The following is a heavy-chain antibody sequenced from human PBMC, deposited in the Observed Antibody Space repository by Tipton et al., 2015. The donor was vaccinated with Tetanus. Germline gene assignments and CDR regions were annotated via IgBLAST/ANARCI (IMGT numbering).Heavy chain of an antibody. D-gene: IGHD2-21*01. V-gene: IGHV1-2*02. CDR1: GYTFTGYY. Sequence: QLVQSGAEVKKPGASVKVSCKASGYTFTGYYIYWVRQAPGQGLEWMGWIDPNSGGTVYAHKFQGRVTMTRDTSISTAYMELRSLRSCDTAVYYCARDRGDFIYYGMDVWGPGTTVPVS. J-gene: IGHJ6*02. CDR2: IDPNSGGT. CDR3: ARDRGDFIYYGMDV.